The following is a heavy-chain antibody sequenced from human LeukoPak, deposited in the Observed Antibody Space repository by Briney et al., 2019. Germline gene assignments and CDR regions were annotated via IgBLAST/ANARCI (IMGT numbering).Heavy chain of an antibody. J-gene: IGHJ6*02. V-gene: IGHV1-69*13. CDR2: IIPIFGTA. Sequence: SVKVSCKASGGTFSSYAISWVRQAPGQGLEWMGGIIPIFGTANYAQKFQGRVTITADESTSTAYMELSSLRSEDTAVYYCGGYSVYDPTVGYYYYGMDVWGQGTTVTVSS. CDR1: GGTFSSYA. D-gene: IGHD5/OR15-5a*01. CDR3: GGYSVYDPTVGYYYYGMDV.